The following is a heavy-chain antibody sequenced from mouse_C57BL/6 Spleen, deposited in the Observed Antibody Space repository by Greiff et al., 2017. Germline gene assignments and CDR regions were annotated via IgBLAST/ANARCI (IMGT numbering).Heavy chain of an antibody. CDR1: GYTFTSYW. Sequence: VKLQQPGAELVKPGASVKLSCKASGYTFTSYWMHWVKQRPGQGLEWIGMIHPNSGSTNYNEKFKSKATLTVEKSSSTAYMQLSSLTSEDSAVYYCARKGDYGAIDYWGQGTSVTVSS. CDR2: IHPNSGST. D-gene: IGHD2-4*01. J-gene: IGHJ4*01. CDR3: ARKGDYGAIDY. V-gene: IGHV1-64*01.